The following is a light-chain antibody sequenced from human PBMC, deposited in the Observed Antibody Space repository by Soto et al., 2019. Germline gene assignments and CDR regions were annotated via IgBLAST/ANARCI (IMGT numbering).Light chain of an antibody. J-gene: IGLJ2*01. Sequence: QSALTQPASVSGSPGQSITISCTGTSSDVGSYNLVSWYQQHPGKAPKLMIYEGSKRPSGVSNRFSGSKSGNTASLTISGLQAEDEAVYYCSSYAGNNLLVFGGGTKVTVL. CDR3: SSYAGNNLLV. CDR2: EGS. CDR1: SSDVGSYNL. V-gene: IGLV2-23*01.